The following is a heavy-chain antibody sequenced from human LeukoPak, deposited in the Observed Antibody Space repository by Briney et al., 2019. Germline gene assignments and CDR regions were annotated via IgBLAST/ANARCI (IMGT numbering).Heavy chain of an antibody. Sequence: PSETLSLTCAVSGYSISSGYYWGWIRQPPGKGLEWIGSNYHSGSTYYNPSPKSRVTISVDTSKNQFSLKLSSVTAADTAVYYCARQRPSIAARRGGFDYWGQGTLVTVSS. CDR2: NYHSGST. CDR1: GYSISSGYY. D-gene: IGHD6-6*01. J-gene: IGHJ4*02. V-gene: IGHV4-38-2*01. CDR3: ARQRPSIAARRGGFDY.